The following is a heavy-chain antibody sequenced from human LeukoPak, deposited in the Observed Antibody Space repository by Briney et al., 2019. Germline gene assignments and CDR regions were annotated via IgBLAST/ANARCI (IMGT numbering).Heavy chain of an antibody. CDR3: ARDNWDIVVVPAANSHYYYYYMDV. CDR1: GGSISSYY. D-gene: IGHD2-2*01. J-gene: IGHJ6*03. CDR2: IYYSGST. Sequence: SETLSLTCTVSGGSISSYYWSWIRQPPGKGLEWIGYIYYSGSTNYNPSLKSRVTISVDTSKNQFSLKLSSVTAAGTAVYYCARDNWDIVVVPAANSHYYYYYMDVWGKGTTVTVSS. V-gene: IGHV4-59*01.